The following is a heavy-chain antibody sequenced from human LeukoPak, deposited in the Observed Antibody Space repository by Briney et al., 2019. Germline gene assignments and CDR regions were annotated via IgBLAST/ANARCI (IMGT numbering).Heavy chain of an antibody. CDR2: IYSGGST. J-gene: IGHJ1*01. V-gene: IGHV3-66*01. Sequence: GGSLRLSCAASGFTVSSNYMSWVRQAPGKGLEWVSVIYSGGSTYYADSVKGRFTISRDNSKNTLYLQMNSLRAEDTAVYYCARDRYYGEYFQHWGQGTLVTVSS. D-gene: IGHD3-22*01. CDR1: GFTVSSNY. CDR3: ARDRYYGEYFQH.